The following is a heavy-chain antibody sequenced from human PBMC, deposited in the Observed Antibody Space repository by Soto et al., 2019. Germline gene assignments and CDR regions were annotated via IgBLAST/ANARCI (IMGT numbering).Heavy chain of an antibody. Sequence: SETLSLTCTVSGGSISSSSYYWGWIRQPPGKGLEWIGSIYYSGSTYYNPSLKSRVTISVDTSKNQFSLKLSSVTAADTAVYYCARLGTGLWFGEFPLDYWGQGTLVTVSS. CDR3: ARLGTGLWFGEFPLDY. V-gene: IGHV4-39*01. D-gene: IGHD3-10*01. CDR1: GGSISSSSYY. J-gene: IGHJ4*02. CDR2: IYYSGST.